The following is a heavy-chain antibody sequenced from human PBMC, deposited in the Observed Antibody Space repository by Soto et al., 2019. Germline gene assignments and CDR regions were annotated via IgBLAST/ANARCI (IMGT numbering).Heavy chain of an antibody. CDR2: IYHSGST. J-gene: IGHJ5*02. V-gene: IGHV4-31*03. D-gene: IGHD2-21*01. CDR1: GDSISRGGYY. Sequence: QVQLQESGPRLVKPSQTLSLTCTVSGDSISRGGYYWNWLRQHPRKGLEWIGYIYHSGSTIYNPSLTSRVTISVDPSKNRLSLDLSNVSAADTAIYYCARAGAGAYGLGWFDPWGQGILVTVSS. CDR3: ARAGAGAYGLGWFDP.